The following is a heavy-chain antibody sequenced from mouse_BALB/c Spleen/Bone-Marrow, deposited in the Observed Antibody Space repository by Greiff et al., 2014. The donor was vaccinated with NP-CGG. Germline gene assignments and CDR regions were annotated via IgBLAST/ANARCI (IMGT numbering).Heavy chain of an antibody. J-gene: IGHJ4*01. CDR1: GLISSDYY. CDR3: ARSGEKYGAMDY. V-gene: IGHV5-4*02. CDR2: ISDGGGYT. D-gene: IGHD1-1*02. Sequence: EVKLMESGGGLVKPGGSLKLSCTASGLISSDYYMYWVRQTPEKRLEWVAAISDGGGYTYYPGSVKGRFTISRDNAKNNLYLQMSSLKSEDTAMYYCARSGEKYGAMDYWGQGTSVTVSS.